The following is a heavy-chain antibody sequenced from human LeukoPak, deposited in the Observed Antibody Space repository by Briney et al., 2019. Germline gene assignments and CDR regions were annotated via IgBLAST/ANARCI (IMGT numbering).Heavy chain of an antibody. D-gene: IGHD3-10*01. Sequence: GRSLRLSCAASGFTFSSYGMHWVRQAPGKGLEWVAVISYDGSNKYYADSVKGRFTISRDNSKNTLYLQMNSLRAEDTAVYYCARGGRYYYGSGSYYVYWGQGTLVTVSS. CDR3: ARGGRYYYGSGSYYVY. J-gene: IGHJ4*02. CDR2: ISYDGSNK. CDR1: GFTFSSYG. V-gene: IGHV3-30*03.